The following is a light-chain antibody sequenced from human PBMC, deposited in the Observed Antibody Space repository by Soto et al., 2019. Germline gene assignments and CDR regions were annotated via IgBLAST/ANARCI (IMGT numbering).Light chain of an antibody. J-gene: IGLJ3*02. CDR2: KDN. CDR1: SSNIGSNF. Sequence: QSVVTQPPSASGTPGQKVTISCSGSSSNIGSNFFYWYQQLPGAAPKLLIYKDNQRPSWVPDRFSGSKSGTSVSLAISGLRPEDEAEYYCSVWEDNVDAWVFGGGTQLTVL. CDR3: SVWEDNVDAWV. V-gene: IGLV1-47*01.